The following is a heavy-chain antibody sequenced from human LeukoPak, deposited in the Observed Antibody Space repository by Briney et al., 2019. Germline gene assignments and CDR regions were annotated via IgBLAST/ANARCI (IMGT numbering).Heavy chain of an antibody. CDR3: AKDLDQPSAYSSSSD. CDR2: ISWNSGSI. Sequence: SGGSLRLFCSASGFTLDDYAMHWVRQAPGKGLAWVSGISWNSGSIGYADSVKGRFTISRDNPKNTLFVQMNSLRAEDTAVYYCAKDLDQPSAYSSSSDWGQGTLVTVSS. CDR1: GFTLDDYA. J-gene: IGHJ4*02. V-gene: IGHV3-9*01. D-gene: IGHD6-6*01.